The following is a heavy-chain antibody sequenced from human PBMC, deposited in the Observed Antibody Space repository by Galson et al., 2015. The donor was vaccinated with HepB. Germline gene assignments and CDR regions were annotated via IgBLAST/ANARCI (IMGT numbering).Heavy chain of an antibody. CDR3: ARRDHCTNGVCPGMDV. Sequence: QSGAEVKKPGESLRISCKGSGYSFTSYWISWVRQMPGKGLEWMGRIDPSDSYTNYSPSFQGHVTISADNSISTAYLQWSSLKASDTAMYYCARRDHCTNGVCPGMDVWGQGTTVTVSS. D-gene: IGHD2-8*01. CDR2: IDPSDSYT. J-gene: IGHJ6*02. V-gene: IGHV5-10-1*01. CDR1: GYSFTSYW.